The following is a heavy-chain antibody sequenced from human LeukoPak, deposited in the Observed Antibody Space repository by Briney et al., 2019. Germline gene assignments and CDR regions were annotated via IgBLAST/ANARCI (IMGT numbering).Heavy chain of an antibody. CDR2: INSDGSWT. CDR3: ARDLELQGFDY. CDR1: GNYW. D-gene: IGHD1-26*01. Sequence: GGSLRLSCAASGNYWMHWVRQAPGKGLVRVSHINSDGSWTSYADSVKGRFTISKDNAKNTVYLQMNSLRAEDTAVYYCARDLELQGFDYWGQGTLVTVSS. J-gene: IGHJ4*02. V-gene: IGHV3-74*01.